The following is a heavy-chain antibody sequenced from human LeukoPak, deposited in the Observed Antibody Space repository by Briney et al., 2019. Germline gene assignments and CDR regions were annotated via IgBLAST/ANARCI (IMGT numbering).Heavy chain of an antibody. V-gene: IGHV4-59*01. Sequence: SETLSLTCTVSGGSITSYYWSWIRQPPGKGLEWIGYIYYSGSTNYNPSLKSRVTISVDTSKNQFSLKLSSVTAADTAVYYCAGMRITTPTVRTLDYWGQGTLVTVSS. D-gene: IGHD1-14*01. CDR1: GGSITSYY. CDR2: IYYSGST. CDR3: AGMRITTPTVRTLDY. J-gene: IGHJ4*02.